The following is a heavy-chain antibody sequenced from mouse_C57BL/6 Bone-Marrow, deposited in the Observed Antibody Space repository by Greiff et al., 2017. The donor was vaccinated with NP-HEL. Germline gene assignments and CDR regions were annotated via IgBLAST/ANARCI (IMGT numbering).Heavy chain of an antibody. D-gene: IGHD2-12*01. CDR3: ARWGAYYSGYFDY. CDR2: IYPSDSET. CDR1: GYTFTSYW. V-gene: IGHV1-61*01. Sequence: QVQLQQPGAELVRPGSSVKLSCTASGYTFTSYWMDWVKQRPGQGLEWIGNIYPSDSETHYNQKFKDKATLTVDKSSSTAYMQLSSLTSEDSAVYYCARWGAYYSGYFDYWGQGTTLTVSS. J-gene: IGHJ2*01.